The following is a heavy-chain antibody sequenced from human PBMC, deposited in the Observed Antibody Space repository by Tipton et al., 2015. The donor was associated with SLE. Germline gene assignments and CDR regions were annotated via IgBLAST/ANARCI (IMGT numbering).Heavy chain of an antibody. CDR2: IGTAGDT. Sequence: SLRLSCAASGFTFSSYDMHWVRQATGKGLEWVSAIGTAGDTYYPGSVKGRFTISRENAKNSLYLQMNSLRAGDTAVYYCARGGGYGGNSHAFDIWGQGTMVTVSS. CDR3: ARGGGYGGNSHAFDI. CDR1: GFTFSSYD. J-gene: IGHJ3*02. V-gene: IGHV3-13*01. D-gene: IGHD4-23*01.